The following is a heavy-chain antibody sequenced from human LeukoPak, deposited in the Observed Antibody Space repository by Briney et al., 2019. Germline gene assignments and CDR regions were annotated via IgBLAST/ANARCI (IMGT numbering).Heavy chain of an antibody. Sequence: SGPTLVNPTQTLTLTRTFSGFSLSTSGVGVGWIRQPPGKALEWLALIFWNDDRRFSPSLQSRLTITKDTSKNQVILTMANMDPVDTATYYCAHWARFCSSASCPSWFDPWGQGTLVTVSS. V-gene: IGHV2-5*01. J-gene: IGHJ5*02. D-gene: IGHD2-2*01. CDR1: GFSLSTSGVG. CDR2: IFWNDDR. CDR3: AHWARFCSSASCPSWFDP.